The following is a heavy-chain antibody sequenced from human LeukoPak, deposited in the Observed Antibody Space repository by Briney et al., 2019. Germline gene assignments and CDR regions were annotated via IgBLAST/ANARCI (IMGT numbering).Heavy chain of an antibody. CDR2: ISYDGSNK. D-gene: IGHD4-23*01. CDR3: ARHGGNSGRKPLDY. Sequence: GRSLRLSCAASGFTFSSYAMHWVRQAPGKGLEWVAVISYDGSNKYYADSVKGRFTISRDNSKNTLYLQMNSLRAEDTAVYYCARHGGNSGRKPLDYWGQGTLVTVSS. CDR1: GFTFSSYA. V-gene: IGHV3-30-3*01. J-gene: IGHJ4*02.